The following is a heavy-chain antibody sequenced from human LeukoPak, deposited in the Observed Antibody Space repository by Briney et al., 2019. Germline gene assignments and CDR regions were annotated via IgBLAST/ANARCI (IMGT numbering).Heavy chain of an antibody. J-gene: IGHJ4*02. CDR1: GGSISSGSYY. Sequence: PSETLSLTCTVSGGSISSGSYYWTWIRQPAGKGLEWIGRISTTGSTNYNPSLKSRVTISVDTSTNQFSLRLNSVTAADTAMYYCARGPFYGDSVRFDYWGQGTLVTVSS. V-gene: IGHV4-61*02. D-gene: IGHD4-17*01. CDR2: ISTTGST. CDR3: ARGPFYGDSVRFDY.